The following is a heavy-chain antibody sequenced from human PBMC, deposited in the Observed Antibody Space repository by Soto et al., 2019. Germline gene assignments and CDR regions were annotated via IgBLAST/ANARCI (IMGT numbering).Heavy chain of an antibody. CDR3: VKNYIQLYF. CDR1: GFIFSSFA. CDR2: IVGGDGGRSFTK. V-gene: IGHV3-23*01. D-gene: IGHD5-18*01. J-gene: IGHJ4*02. Sequence: EVHLLESGGGLVQPGGSLRLSCAASGFIFSSFAMTWVRQAPGKGWEWVSPIVGGDGGRSFTKYYADSVKGRFTISKDNSKNMLYLEMNSLRAEDTAVYYCVKNYIQLYFGGQGTLVTVSS.